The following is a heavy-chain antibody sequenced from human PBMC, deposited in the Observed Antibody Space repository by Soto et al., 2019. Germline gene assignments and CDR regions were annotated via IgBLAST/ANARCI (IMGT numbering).Heavy chain of an antibody. D-gene: IGHD3-9*01. J-gene: IGHJ6*02. CDR1: GGSFSGYY. V-gene: IGHV4-34*01. Sequence: PSETLSLTCAVYGGSFSGYYWSWIRQPPGKGLEWIGEINHSGSTNYNPSLKSRVTILVDTSKNQFSLKLSSVTAADTAVYYCARVHLWYYDILTGYYKQRYYYGMDVWGQGTTVTVSS. CDR2: INHSGST. CDR3: ARVHLWYYDILTGYYKQRYYYGMDV.